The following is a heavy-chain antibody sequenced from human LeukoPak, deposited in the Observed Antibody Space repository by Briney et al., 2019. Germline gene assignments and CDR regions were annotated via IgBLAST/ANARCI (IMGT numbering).Heavy chain of an antibody. CDR3: ARGQGIAVAGNSGRRFDP. V-gene: IGHV4-34*01. J-gene: IGHJ5*02. D-gene: IGHD6-19*01. CDR2: INHSGST. CDR1: EFPFSSYA. Sequence: PGGSLRLSCAASEFPFSSYAIHWIRQPPGKGLEWIGEINHSGSTNYNPSLKSRVTISVDTSKNQFSLKLSSVTAADTAVYYCARGQGIAVAGNSGRRFDPWGQGTLVTVSS.